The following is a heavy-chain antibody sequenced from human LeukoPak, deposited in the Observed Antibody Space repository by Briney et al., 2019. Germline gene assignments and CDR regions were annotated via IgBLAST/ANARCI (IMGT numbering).Heavy chain of an antibody. CDR2: ISWNSGSI. D-gene: IGHD3-22*01. J-gene: IGHJ4*02. Sequence: PGGSLRLSCAASGFTFDDYAMHWVRQAPGKGLEWVSGISWNSGSIGYADSVKGRFTISRDNAKNSLYLQMNSLRAEDTALYYCAKDIYYDSSGYYTEWGQGTLVTVSS. CDR1: GFTFDDYA. CDR3: AKDIYYDSSGYYTE. V-gene: IGHV3-9*01.